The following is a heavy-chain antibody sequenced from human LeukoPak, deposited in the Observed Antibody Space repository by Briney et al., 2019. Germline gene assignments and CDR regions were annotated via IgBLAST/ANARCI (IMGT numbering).Heavy chain of an antibody. D-gene: IGHD6-13*01. J-gene: IGHJ4*02. CDR3: ARAARGSSWYFGY. V-gene: IGHV3-7*01. CDR2: IKQDGSEK. Sequence: GGSLRLFCAASGFTFSGYWLSWVRQAPGKGLEWVANIKQDGSEKYYVDSVKGRFTISRDNAKNSLYLQMNSLRAEDTAVYYCARAARGSSWYFGYWGQGTLVTVSS. CDR1: GFTFSGYW.